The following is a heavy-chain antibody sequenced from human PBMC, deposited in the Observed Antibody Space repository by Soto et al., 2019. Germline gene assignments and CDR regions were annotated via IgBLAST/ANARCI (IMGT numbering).Heavy chain of an antibody. CDR1: GDSLSSYY. Sequence: HVQLQESGPGLVKPSETLSLICTVSGDSLSSYYWSWIRQPPGKGLEWIGFIYYTGSTNYNPSLKSRVTISVDTSKNQLSLKLSSVTAADTAVYYWARRAGAVPGRIDFWGQGTLVTVSS. J-gene: IGHJ4*02. V-gene: IGHV4-59*08. D-gene: IGHD6-19*01. CDR2: IYYTGST. CDR3: ARRAGAVPGRIDF.